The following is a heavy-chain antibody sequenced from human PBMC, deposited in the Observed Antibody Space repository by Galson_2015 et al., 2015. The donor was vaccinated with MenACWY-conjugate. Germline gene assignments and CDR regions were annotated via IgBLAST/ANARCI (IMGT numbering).Heavy chain of an antibody. V-gene: IGHV3-23*01. D-gene: IGHD3-10*01. J-gene: IGHJ5*02. CDR1: GITFSSYA. CDR2: ISTTGGTT. Sequence: SCAASGITFSSYALSWVRQAPGRGLEWVSSISTTGGTTYCADSVKGRFTISRDNSKSTLYLQMNSLRAGDTAVYYCAQGAGSRWFDPWGQGTLVIVSS. CDR3: AQGAGSRWFDP.